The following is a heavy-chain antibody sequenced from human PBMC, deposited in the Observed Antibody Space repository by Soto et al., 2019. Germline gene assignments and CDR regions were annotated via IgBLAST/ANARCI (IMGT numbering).Heavy chain of an antibody. Sequence: SETLSLTCAVSGGSISSGGYSWSWIRQPPGKGLEWIGYIYHSGSTYYNPSLKSRVTISVDGSKNQFSLKLSSVTAADTAVYYCASLYYGSGSYYNWFDPWGQGTLVTVSS. CDR3: ASLYYGSGSYYNWFDP. D-gene: IGHD3-10*01. CDR2: IYHSGST. J-gene: IGHJ5*02. V-gene: IGHV4-30-2*01. CDR1: GGSISSGGYS.